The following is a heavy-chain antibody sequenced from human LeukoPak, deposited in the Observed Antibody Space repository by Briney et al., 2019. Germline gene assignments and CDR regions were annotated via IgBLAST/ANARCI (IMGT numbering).Heavy chain of an antibody. CDR2: IYHSGSI. D-gene: IGHD1-26*01. V-gene: IGHV4-38-2*02. Sequence: PSETLSLTCTVSGYSIRSGYYWGWIRQPPGKGLEWIGSIYHSGSIYYNLSLKSRVTISVDTPKNQFSLKLSSVTAADTAVYYCARGIEVGATQGWFDPWGQGTLVTVSS. J-gene: IGHJ5*02. CDR1: GYSIRSGYY. CDR3: ARGIEVGATQGWFDP.